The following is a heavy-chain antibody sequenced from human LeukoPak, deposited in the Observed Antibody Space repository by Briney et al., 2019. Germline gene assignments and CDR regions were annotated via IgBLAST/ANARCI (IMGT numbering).Heavy chain of an antibody. V-gene: IGHV4-34*01. CDR2: ITHSGST. CDR3: ARRLDL. J-gene: IGHJ2*01. CDR1: GGSFSGYY. Sequence: SETLSLTCAVYGGSFSGYYWSWIRQPPGKGLEWIGKITHSGSTNYNPSLKSRVTISVDTSKHQFSLKLSSVTAADTAVYYCARRLDLWGRGTLVTVSS.